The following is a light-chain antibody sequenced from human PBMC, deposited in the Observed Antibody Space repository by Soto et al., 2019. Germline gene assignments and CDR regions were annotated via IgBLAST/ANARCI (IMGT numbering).Light chain of an antibody. CDR3: QVRDVWPS. Sequence: VVLTQSPVTLAVSPGERAALSCRASQSVSTSLAWYQHKPGQAPRLFIYDASKRAPGIPARFSGSGSGTDFTLTISSLEPEDFAVYYCQVRDVWPSFGQGTKVDIK. J-gene: IGKJ1*01. CDR1: QSVSTS. CDR2: DAS. V-gene: IGKV3-11*01.